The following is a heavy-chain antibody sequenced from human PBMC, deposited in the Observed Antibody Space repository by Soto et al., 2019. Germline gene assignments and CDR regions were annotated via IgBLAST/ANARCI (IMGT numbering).Heavy chain of an antibody. CDR1: GFTFSSYG. D-gene: IGHD3-3*01. CDR2: IWYDGSNK. CDR3: ASGADFWSGYYPPNFDY. V-gene: IGHV3-33*01. J-gene: IGHJ4*02. Sequence: LRLSCAASGFTFSSYGMHWVRQAPGKGLEWVAVIWYDGSNKYYADSVKGRFTIPRDNSKNTLYLQMNSLRAEDTAVYYCASGADFWSGYYPPNFDYWGQGTLVTVSS.